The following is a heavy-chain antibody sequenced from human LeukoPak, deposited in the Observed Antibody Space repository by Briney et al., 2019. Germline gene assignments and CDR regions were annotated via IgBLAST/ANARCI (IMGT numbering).Heavy chain of an antibody. Sequence: GGSLRLSCAASGFTFSSYSMNWVRQAPGKGPEWVSSISSSSSYIYYADSVKGRFTISRDNAKNSLYLQMNSLRAEDTAVYYCARAGYCSSTSCYTNYYYYMDVWGKGTTVTVSS. CDR2: ISSSSSYI. CDR3: ARAGYCSSTSCYTNYYYYMDV. CDR1: GFTFSSYS. V-gene: IGHV3-21*01. J-gene: IGHJ6*03. D-gene: IGHD2-2*02.